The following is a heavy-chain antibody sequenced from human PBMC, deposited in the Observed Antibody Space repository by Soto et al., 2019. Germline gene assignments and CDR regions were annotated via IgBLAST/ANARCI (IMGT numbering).Heavy chain of an antibody. D-gene: IGHD5-12*01. CDR2: INHSGST. V-gene: IGHV4-34*01. J-gene: IGHJ3*02. Sequence: SETLSLTCAVYGGSFSGYYWSWIRQPPGKGLEWIGEINHSGSTNYNPSLKSRVTISVDTSKNQFSLKLSSVTAADTAVYYCAIVGIVATISGKEAGTTRIRPEGDANTAENFDIWGQGTMVTVSS. CDR3: AIVGIVATISGKEAGTTRIRPEGDANTAENFDI. CDR1: GGSFSGYY.